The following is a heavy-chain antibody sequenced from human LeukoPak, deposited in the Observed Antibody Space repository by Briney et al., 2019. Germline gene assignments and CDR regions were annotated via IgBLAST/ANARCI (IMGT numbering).Heavy chain of an antibody. D-gene: IGHD2-2*03. CDR1: GGSISSSASY. CDR3: ARHGSTDYFDY. J-gene: IGHJ4*02. Sequence: KPSETLSLTCAVSGGSISSSASYWGWIRQPPGKGLEWIGRIFYSGSTYYNPSLKSRVAISVHTSNIQFSLRLSSVTAADTAMYYCARHGSTDYFDYWGQGTLVTVSS. CDR2: IFYSGST. V-gene: IGHV4-39*01.